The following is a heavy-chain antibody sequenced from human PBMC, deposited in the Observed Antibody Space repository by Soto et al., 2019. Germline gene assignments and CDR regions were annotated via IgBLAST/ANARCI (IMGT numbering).Heavy chain of an antibody. CDR1: GYNFKNYW. CDR3: SRQFITAGYTYGTSDS. D-gene: IGHD5-18*01. CDR2: IYPADSDT. Sequence: GESLKISCQGSGYNFKNYWILWVRQMPGKGLEWMGIIYPADSDTRYNPSFEGQVTMSADKSINTVYLHWRSLKASDTAMYFCSRQFITAGYTYGTSDSWGQGKMVTVSS. J-gene: IGHJ4*02. V-gene: IGHV5-51*01.